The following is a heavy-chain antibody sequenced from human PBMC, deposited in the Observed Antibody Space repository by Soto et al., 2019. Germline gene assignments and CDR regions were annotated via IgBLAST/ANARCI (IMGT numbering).Heavy chain of an antibody. CDR2: INPNSGGT. Sequence: GASVKVSCKASGYTFTGYYMHWVRQAPGQGLEWMGWINPNSGGTNYAQKFRGRVTMTRDTSISTAYMELSRLRSDDTAVYYCARSYYDFWSGYPAPFDYWGQGTLVTVSS. D-gene: IGHD3-3*01. J-gene: IGHJ4*02. V-gene: IGHV1-2*02. CDR1: GYTFTGYY. CDR3: ARSYYDFWSGYPAPFDY.